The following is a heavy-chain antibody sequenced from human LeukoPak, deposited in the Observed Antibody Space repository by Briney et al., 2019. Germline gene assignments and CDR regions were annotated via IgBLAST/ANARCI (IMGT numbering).Heavy chain of an antibody. J-gene: IGHJ4*02. CDR2: IIPIFGTA. Sequence: SVKVSCKASGGTFSSYAISWVRQAPGQGLEWMGGIIPIFGTANYAQKFQGRVTITTDESTSTAYMELSSLRSEDTAVYYCARGDPAGRGVGATGFDYWGQGTLVTVSS. CDR1: GGTFSSYA. D-gene: IGHD1-26*01. CDR3: ARGDPAGRGVGATGFDY. V-gene: IGHV1-69*05.